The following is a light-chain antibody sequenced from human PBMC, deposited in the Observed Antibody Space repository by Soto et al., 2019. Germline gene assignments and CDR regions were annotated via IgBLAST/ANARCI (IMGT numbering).Light chain of an antibody. J-gene: IGKJ4*01. V-gene: IGKV1-39*01. Sequence: DIQMTQSPSSLSASVGDRVTITCRAGQSISSYLNWYQQKPGKAPKLLIYAASSLQSGVPSRFSGSGSGTDFTLTISSLQSEDFATYYCQQSYSTPPGLTFGGGTKVDIK. CDR2: AAS. CDR3: QQSYSTPPGLT. CDR1: QSISSY.